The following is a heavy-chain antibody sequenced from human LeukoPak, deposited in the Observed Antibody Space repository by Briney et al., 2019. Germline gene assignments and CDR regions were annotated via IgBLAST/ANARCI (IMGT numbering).Heavy chain of an antibody. CDR3: AKPYCTSTSCYFIFES. CDR1: GFTFSTSG. Sequence: GGSLRLSCAASGFTFSTSGMHWVRQAPSKGLEWMAFIRYDGSNKYYANSVKGRFTISRDNSKNTLYLQMNSLRTEDTAVYYCAKPYCTSTSCYFIFESWGQGTLVTVSS. V-gene: IGHV3-30*02. D-gene: IGHD2-2*01. J-gene: IGHJ4*02. CDR2: IRYDGSNK.